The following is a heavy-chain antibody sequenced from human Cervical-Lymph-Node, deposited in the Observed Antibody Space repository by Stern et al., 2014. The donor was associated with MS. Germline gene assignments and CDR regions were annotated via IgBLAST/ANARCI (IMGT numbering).Heavy chain of an antibody. V-gene: IGHV3-11*01. J-gene: IGHJ4*02. Sequence: VQLVESGGDLVKPGGSLRLSCAASGLTFSGYYMSWIRQAPGQGLAWVSYIGNSDSTIYYADSVKGRFTISRDNANNLLYLQMNSLRAEDTALYYCARLRGYCSGGHCYAYYFDYWGQGTLVTVSS. CDR1: GLTFSGYY. D-gene: IGHD2-15*01. CDR2: IGNSDSTI. CDR3: ARLRGYCSGGHCYAYYFDY.